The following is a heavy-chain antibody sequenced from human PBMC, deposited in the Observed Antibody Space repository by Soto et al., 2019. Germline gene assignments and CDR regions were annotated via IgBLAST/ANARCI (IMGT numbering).Heavy chain of an antibody. CDR1: GFILSSPE. D-gene: IGHD2-8*01. J-gene: IGHJ4*02. CDR2: ISSSGPTM. V-gene: IGHV3-48*03. CDR3: ARGGVY. Sequence: EVQRVESGGDLVQPGGSLRLCCAASGFILSSPEMNWIRQAPGKGLEWVSYISSSGPTMYYADSVKGRFTISRDNAKNSPFLQMNSRRAEDPALYYCARGGVYWGQGTLVTGSS.